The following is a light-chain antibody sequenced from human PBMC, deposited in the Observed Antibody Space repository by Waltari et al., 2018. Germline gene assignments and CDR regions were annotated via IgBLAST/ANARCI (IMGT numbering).Light chain of an antibody. CDR2: GNN. CDR1: SSNIAVNT. Sequence: QSVLTQPPSASGTPGQTVSISCSGGSSNIAVNTVNWYQQLPGMAPKLLIKGNNQRPSGVPDRFSGSKSGTSASLAISGLQSEDEADYYCAAWDDSLYGRVFGGGTKLTVL. CDR3: AAWDDSLYGRV. V-gene: IGLV1-44*01. J-gene: IGLJ2*01.